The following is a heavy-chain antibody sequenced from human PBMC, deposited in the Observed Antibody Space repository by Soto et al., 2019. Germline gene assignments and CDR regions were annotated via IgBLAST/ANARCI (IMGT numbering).Heavy chain of an antibody. CDR3: ARYYSSSWDNWFDP. CDR2: IYYSGST. D-gene: IGHD6-13*01. CDR1: GGSVSSGSYY. J-gene: IGHJ5*02. V-gene: IGHV4-61*01. Sequence: TLSLTCAVSGGSVSSGSYYWSWIRQPPGKGLEWIGYIYYSGSTNYNPSLKSRVTISVDTSKNQFSLKLSSVTAADTAVYYCARYYSSSWDNWFDPWGQGTLVTVSS.